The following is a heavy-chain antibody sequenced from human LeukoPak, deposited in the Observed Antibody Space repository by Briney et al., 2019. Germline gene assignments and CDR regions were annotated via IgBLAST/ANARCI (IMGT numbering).Heavy chain of an antibody. V-gene: IGHV4-34*01. Sequence: SETLSLTCAVYGGSFSGYYWSWIRQPPGKGLEWIGEINHSGSTNYNPSLKSRVTISVDTSKNQFSLTLSSVTAADTAVYYCARGGIAARRLDYWGQGTLVTVSS. J-gene: IGHJ4*02. CDR1: GGSFSGYY. CDR2: INHSGST. CDR3: ARGGIAARRLDY. D-gene: IGHD6-6*01.